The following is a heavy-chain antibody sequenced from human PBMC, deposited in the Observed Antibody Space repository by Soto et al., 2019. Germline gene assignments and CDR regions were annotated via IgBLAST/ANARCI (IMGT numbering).Heavy chain of an antibody. CDR1: GGSISSYY. CDR3: ARRYGLSAFDI. D-gene: IGHD3-10*01. J-gene: IGHJ3*02. CDR2: IYYSGST. V-gene: IGHV4-59*08. Sequence: SETLSLTCTVSGGSISSYYWSWIRQPPGKGLEWIGYIYYSGSTNYNPSLKSRVTISVDTSNNQFSLKLSSVTAADTAVYYCARRYGLSAFDIWGQGTMVTVSS.